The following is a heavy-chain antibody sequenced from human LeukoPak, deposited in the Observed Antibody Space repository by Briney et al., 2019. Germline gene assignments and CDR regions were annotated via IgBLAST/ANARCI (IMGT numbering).Heavy chain of an antibody. CDR3: ARDGYNPLAYYYYYGMDV. J-gene: IGHJ6*02. D-gene: IGHD5-24*01. V-gene: IGHV1-18*01. CDR1: GYTFTSYG. Sequence: ASVKVSCKASGYTFTSYGISWVRQAPGQGLEWMGWISAYNGNTNYAQKLQGRVTMTTDTSTSTAYMELRSLRSDDTAVYYCARDGYNPLAYYYYYGMDVWGQGTTVTVS. CDR2: ISAYNGNT.